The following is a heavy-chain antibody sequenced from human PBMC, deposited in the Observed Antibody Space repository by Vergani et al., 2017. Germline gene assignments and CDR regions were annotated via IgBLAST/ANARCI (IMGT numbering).Heavy chain of an antibody. CDR3: ARRGSSWTFDY. V-gene: IGHV4-39*01. CDR1: GGSISSSSYY. CDR2: IYYSGST. Sequence: QLQLQESGPGLVKPSETLSLTCTVSGGSISSSSYYWGWIRQPPGKGLEWIGSIYYSGSTYYNPSLKSRVTISVDTSKNQFSLKLSSVTAADTAVYYCARRGSSWTFDYWGQGTLVTVSS. D-gene: IGHD6-13*01. J-gene: IGHJ4*02.